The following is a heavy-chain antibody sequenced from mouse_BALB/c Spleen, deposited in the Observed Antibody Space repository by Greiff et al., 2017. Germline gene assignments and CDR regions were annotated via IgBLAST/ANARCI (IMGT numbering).Heavy chain of an antibody. CDR2: IDPANGNT. D-gene: IGHD4-1*01. Sequence: VHVKQSGAELVKPGASVKLSCTASGFNITDTYMHWVKQRPEQGLEWIGRIDPANGNTKYDPKFQGKATITADTSSNTAYLQLSSLTSEDTAVYYCARGTDLDYWGQGTTLTVSS. J-gene: IGHJ2*01. CDR1: GFNITDTY. V-gene: IGHV14-3*02. CDR3: ARGTDLDY.